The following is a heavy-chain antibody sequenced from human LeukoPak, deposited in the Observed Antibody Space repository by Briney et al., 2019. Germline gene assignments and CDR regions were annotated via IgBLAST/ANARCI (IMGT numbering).Heavy chain of an antibody. Sequence: ASVKVSCKVSGYTLTELSMHWVRQAPGKGLEWMGGFDPEDGETIYAQKFQGRVTMTEDTSTDTAYMELSSLRSEDTAVYYCATVPPGSYGRKCADYWGQGTLVTVSS. D-gene: IGHD1-26*01. CDR1: GYTLTELS. CDR2: FDPEDGET. V-gene: IGHV1-24*01. J-gene: IGHJ4*02. CDR3: ATVPPGSYGRKCADY.